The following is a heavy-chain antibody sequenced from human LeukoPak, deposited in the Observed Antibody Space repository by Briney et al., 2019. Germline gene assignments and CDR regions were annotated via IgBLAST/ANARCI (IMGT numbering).Heavy chain of an antibody. CDR1: GYTFTGYY. D-gene: IGHD6-13*01. CDR2: INPNSGGT. Sequence: AASVTVSFKASGYTFTGYYIHWVRQAPGQGLEWMGWINPNSGGTNYAQKFQGRVTMTRDTSISTAYMELNRLRSDDTAVYYCARDSPGYSSSCNYWGQGTLVTVSS. J-gene: IGHJ4*02. V-gene: IGHV1-2*02. CDR3: ARDSPGYSSSCNY.